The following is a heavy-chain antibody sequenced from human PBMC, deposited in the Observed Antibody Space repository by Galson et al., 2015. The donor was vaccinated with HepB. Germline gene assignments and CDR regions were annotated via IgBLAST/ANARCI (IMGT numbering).Heavy chain of an antibody. CDR3: ARARAGYCSGGSCLHAERFDY. D-gene: IGHD2-15*01. V-gene: IGHV3-7*01. Sequence: SLRLSCAASGFTFSNYWMSWVRQAPGRGLEWVASIKPDGSEKYYVDSVKGRFTMSRDNAKNSLSLQMNSLRAEDTAVYYCARARAGYCSGGSCLHAERFDYWGQGTLVTVSS. CDR2: IKPDGSEK. CDR1: GFTFSNYW. J-gene: IGHJ4*02.